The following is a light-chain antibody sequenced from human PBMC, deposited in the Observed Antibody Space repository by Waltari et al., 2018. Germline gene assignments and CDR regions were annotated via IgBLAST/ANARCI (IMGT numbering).Light chain of an antibody. CDR3: GSWDSSLSGHV. V-gene: IGLV1-51*01. J-gene: IGLJ1*01. CDR1: PSNIGNNF. Sequence: QSVLTQPPSVSAAPGQKVSISCSGSPSNIGNNFVSRYQQFAGTAPKLPIYDNEKTPSVIRDRFSDSKSGTSATLDITGLVTGDEADYYCGSWDSSLSGHVFGTGTKVTVL. CDR2: DNE.